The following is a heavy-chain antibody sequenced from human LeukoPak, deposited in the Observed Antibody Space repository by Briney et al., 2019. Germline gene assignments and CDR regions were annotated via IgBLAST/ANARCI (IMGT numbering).Heavy chain of an antibody. D-gene: IGHD6-13*01. CDR2: INAGNGNT. J-gene: IGHJ4*02. V-gene: IGHV1-3*01. Sequence: ASVTVSCTASGYTFTSYAMHWVRQAPGQRLEWMGWINAGNGNTKYSQKFQGRVTITRDTSASTAYMELSSLRSEDTAVYHCARKDRSSWYYFDYWGQGTLVTVSS. CDR3: ARKDRSSWYYFDY. CDR1: GYTFTSYA.